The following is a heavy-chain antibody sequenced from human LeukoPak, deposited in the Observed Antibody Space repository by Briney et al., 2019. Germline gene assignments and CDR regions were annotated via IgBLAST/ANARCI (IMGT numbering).Heavy chain of an antibody. V-gene: IGHV4-39*01. D-gene: IGHD4-17*01. CDR3: ARLRGADELDY. CDR2: IYYSGST. J-gene: IGHJ4*02. CDR1: GDSISSSSSY. Sequence: PSETLSLTCTVSGDSISSSSSYWGWIRQPPGEGLEWIGSIYYSGSTYYNTSLKSRVTISVDTSKNQFSLKLSSVTAADTAVYYCARLRGADELDYWGQGTLVTISS.